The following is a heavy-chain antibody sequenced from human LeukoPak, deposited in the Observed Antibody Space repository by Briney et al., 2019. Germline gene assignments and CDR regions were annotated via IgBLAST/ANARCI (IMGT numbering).Heavy chain of an antibody. CDR2: ISYDGSNK. CDR3: AKDSGYSSSWYLHYYYYYMDV. CDR1: GFTFSSYG. Sequence: GGSLRLSCAASGFTFSSYGMHWVRQAPGKGLEWVAVISYDGSNKYYADSVKGRFTISRDNSKNTLYLQMNSLRAEDTAVYYCAKDSGYSSSWYLHYYYYYMDVWGKGTTVTVSS. D-gene: IGHD6-13*01. J-gene: IGHJ6*03. V-gene: IGHV3-30*18.